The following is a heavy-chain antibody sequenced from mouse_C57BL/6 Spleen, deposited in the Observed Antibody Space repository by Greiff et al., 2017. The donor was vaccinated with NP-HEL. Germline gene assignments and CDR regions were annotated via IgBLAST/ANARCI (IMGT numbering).Heavy chain of an antibody. CDR3: ARWDSNFVWAMDY. Sequence: QVQLKQPGAELVRPGSSVKLSCKASGYTFTSYWMDWVKQRPGQGLEWIGNIYPSDSETHYNQKFKDKATLTVDKSSSTAYMQLSSLTSEDSAVYYCARWDSNFVWAMDYWGQGTSVTVSS. J-gene: IGHJ4*01. V-gene: IGHV1-61*01. CDR2: IYPSDSET. CDR1: GYTFTSYW. D-gene: IGHD2-5*01.